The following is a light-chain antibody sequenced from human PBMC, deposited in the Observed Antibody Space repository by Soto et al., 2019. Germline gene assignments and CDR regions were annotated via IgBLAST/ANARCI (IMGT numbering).Light chain of an antibody. J-gene: IGKJ1*01. V-gene: IGKV3-15*01. CDR3: QHYNSYSEA. CDR1: ETISTN. Sequence: EIVLTQSPATLSVSPGERATLSCRATETISTNLAWFQRKPGQPPRLLIYGSSTRATGVPDRFSGSGSGTEFTLIISSLQSEDVALYYCQHYNSYSEAFGQGTKVELK. CDR2: GSS.